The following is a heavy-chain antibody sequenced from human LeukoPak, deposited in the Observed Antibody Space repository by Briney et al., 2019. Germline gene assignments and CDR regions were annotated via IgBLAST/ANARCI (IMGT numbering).Heavy chain of an antibody. CDR3: ARDPIGDYYDSSGYFDY. CDR1: GFTVSTTY. J-gene: IGHJ4*02. CDR2: ISSSSSTI. D-gene: IGHD3-22*01. Sequence: GGSLRLSCAASGFTVSTTYMSWVRQAPGKGLEWVSYISSSSSTIYYADSVKGRFTISRDNAKNSLYLQMSSLRAEDTAVYYCARDPIGDYYDSSGYFDYWGQGTLVTVSS. V-gene: IGHV3-48*01.